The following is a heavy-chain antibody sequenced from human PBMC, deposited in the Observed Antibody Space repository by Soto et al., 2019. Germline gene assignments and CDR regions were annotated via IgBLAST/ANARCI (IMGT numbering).Heavy chain of an antibody. J-gene: IGHJ4*02. CDR1: GFTFSSYW. CDR2: IKQDGSEK. V-gene: IGHV3-7*01. Sequence: GGSLRLSCAASGFTFSSYWMSWVRQAPGKGLEWVANIKQDGSEKYYVDSVKGRFTISRDNAKNSLYLQMNSLRAEDTAVYYCARDRLQDIVVVPAARTYDYWGQGTLVTVSS. CDR3: ARDRLQDIVVVPAARTYDY. D-gene: IGHD2-2*01.